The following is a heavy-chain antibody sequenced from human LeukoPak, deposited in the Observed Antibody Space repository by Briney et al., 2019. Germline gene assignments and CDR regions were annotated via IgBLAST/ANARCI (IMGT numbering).Heavy chain of an antibody. D-gene: IGHD3-22*01. V-gene: IGHV4-61*02. CDR1: GGSISSGSYY. J-gene: IGHJ5*02. CDR2: IYTSGST. Sequence: SQTLSLTCTVSGGSISSGSYYWSWIRQPAGKGLEWIGRIYTSGSTNYNPSLKSRVTISVDTSKNQFSLKLSSVTAADTAVYYCARVRNYYDSSAFDPWGQGTLVTVSS. CDR3: ARVRNYYDSSAFDP.